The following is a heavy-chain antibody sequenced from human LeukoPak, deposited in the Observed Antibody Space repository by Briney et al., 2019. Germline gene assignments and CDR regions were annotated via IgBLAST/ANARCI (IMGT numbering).Heavy chain of an antibody. J-gene: IGHJ4*02. V-gene: IGHV4-59*01. CDR2: ISYSGST. D-gene: IGHD3-10*01. CDR1: GCSISVYD. Sequence: SETLSLTCTVSGCSISVYDWRWIRQPPGKGLEWVGYISYSGSTNYNPSLERRLTISVDTSKNQFSLKLSSVTAADTAVYYCARDRELGYWGQGTLVTVSS. CDR3: ARDRELGY.